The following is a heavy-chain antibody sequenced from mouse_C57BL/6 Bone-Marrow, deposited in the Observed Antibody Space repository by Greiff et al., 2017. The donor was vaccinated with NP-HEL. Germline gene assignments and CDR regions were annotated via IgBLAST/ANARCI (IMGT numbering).Heavy chain of an antibody. Sequence: QVQLQQSGPELVKPGASVKISCKASGYAFSSSWMNWVKQRPGKGLEWIGRIYPGDGDTNYNGKFKGKATLTADKSSSTAYMQLSSLTSEDSAVYFCACYYDYDLYYFDYWGQGTTLTVSS. CDR1: GYAFSSSW. D-gene: IGHD2-4*01. CDR3: ACYYDYDLYYFDY. CDR2: IYPGDGDT. J-gene: IGHJ2*01. V-gene: IGHV1-82*01.